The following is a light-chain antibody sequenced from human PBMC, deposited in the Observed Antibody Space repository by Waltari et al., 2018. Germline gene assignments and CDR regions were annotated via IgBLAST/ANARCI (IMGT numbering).Light chain of an antibody. Sequence: DIVTTQSPDSLTVSLGERATINCKSSQSVLYSSINKNYLAWYQQTPGQPPKLLIYWASTRDSGVPDRFSGSGSGTDFTLTISSLQAEDVAVYYCQQYYTTPWTFGQGTQVEIK. J-gene: IGKJ1*01. V-gene: IGKV4-1*01. CDR2: WAS. CDR1: QSVLYSSINKNY. CDR3: QQYYTTPWT.